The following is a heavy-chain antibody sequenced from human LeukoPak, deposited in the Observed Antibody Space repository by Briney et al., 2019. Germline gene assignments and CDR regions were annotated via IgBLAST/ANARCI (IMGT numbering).Heavy chain of an antibody. Sequence: GGSLRLSCAASGFTFSSYWMHWVRQAPGKGLMWVSRINSDGSTTSYADSVKGRFTISRDNAKNTLYLQMNSLRAEDTAVYYCARDWGTSSLYLVNWGQGTLVTVSS. V-gene: IGHV3-74*01. CDR2: INSDGSTT. CDR1: GFTFSSYW. CDR3: ARDWGTSSLYLVN. D-gene: IGHD6-6*01. J-gene: IGHJ4*02.